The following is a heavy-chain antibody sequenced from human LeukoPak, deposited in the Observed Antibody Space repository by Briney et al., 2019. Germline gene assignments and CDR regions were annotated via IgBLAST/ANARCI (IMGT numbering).Heavy chain of an antibody. Sequence: GGSLRLSCAVSEFPFTRAWMTRVRQAPGKGLEWVGRIKSKTDGGTTDYAAPVKGRFSISRDDSKNTLYLQMNSLETEDTAMYYCTTCGYDRCGAFDIWGQGTVVTVSS. J-gene: IGHJ3*02. D-gene: IGHD5-12*01. V-gene: IGHV3-15*01. CDR1: EFPFTRAW. CDR3: TTCGYDRCGAFDI. CDR2: IKSKTDGGTT.